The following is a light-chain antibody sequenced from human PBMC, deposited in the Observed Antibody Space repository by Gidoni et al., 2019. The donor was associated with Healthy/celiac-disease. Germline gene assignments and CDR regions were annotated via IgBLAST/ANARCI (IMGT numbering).Light chain of an antibody. CDR3: QQSYSTPQVT. Sequence: DIQMTQSPSSLSASVGDRVTITCRASQSISSYLNWYQQKPGKAPKLLIYAASSLQSGVPSRFSSSGSGTEFTLTISSLQPEDFATYYCQQSYSTPQVTFGQGTKVEIK. V-gene: IGKV1-39*01. CDR1: QSISSY. CDR2: AAS. J-gene: IGKJ1*01.